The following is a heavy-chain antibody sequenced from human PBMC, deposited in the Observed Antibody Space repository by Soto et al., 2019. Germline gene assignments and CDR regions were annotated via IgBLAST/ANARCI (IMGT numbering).Heavy chain of an antibody. CDR1: GFTFSSYA. J-gene: IGHJ4*02. CDR2: ISYDGSNK. D-gene: IGHD3-22*01. CDR3: ARVRRLYYYDSSPDY. V-gene: IGHV3-30-3*01. Sequence: VGSLRLSCAASGFTFSSYAMHWVRQAPGKGLEWVAVISYDGSNKYYADSVKGRFTISRDNSKNTLYLQMNSLRAEDTAVYYCARVRRLYYYDSSPDYWGQGTLVTVSS.